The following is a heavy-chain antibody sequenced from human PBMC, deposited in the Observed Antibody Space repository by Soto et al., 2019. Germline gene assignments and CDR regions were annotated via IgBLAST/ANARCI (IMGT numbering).Heavy chain of an antibody. CDR3: ARGSRIAVAGNPFSDY. D-gene: IGHD6-19*01. CDR2: INPNSGDT. J-gene: IGHJ4*02. Sequence: ASVKVSCKASGYSFINYAMHWVRQAPGQGLEWMGWINPNSGDTNYAQKFQGWVTMTRDTSISTAYMELSRLTFDDTAVYYCARGSRIAVAGNPFSDYWGQGTLVTAPQ. CDR1: GYSFINYA. V-gene: IGHV1-2*04.